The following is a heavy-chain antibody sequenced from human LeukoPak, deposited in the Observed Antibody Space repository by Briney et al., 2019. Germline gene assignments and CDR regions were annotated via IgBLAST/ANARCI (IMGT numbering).Heavy chain of an antibody. V-gene: IGHV4-59*01. CDR3: ARRRYYYDSSGYYYDNWFDP. CDR1: GGSIRGYY. J-gene: IGHJ5*02. Sequence: PSETLSLTCTVAGGSIRGYYWSWIRQPPGKGLEYIGFLFYGGTTKYSPSLKSRATISVDTSKNQFSLTLTSVTAADTALYYCARRRYYYDSSGYYYDNWFDPWGQGTLVTVSS. D-gene: IGHD3-22*01. CDR2: LFYGGTT.